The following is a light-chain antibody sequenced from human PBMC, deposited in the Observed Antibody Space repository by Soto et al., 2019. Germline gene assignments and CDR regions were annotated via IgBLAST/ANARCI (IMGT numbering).Light chain of an antibody. V-gene: IGLV2-14*01. CDR3: SSYTSSNTLV. J-gene: IGLJ1*01. CDR1: SSDAGGYNY. CDR2: EVN. Sequence: QSVLTQPASVSGSPGQSITISCTGTSSDAGGYNYVSWYQQHPGKAPKLMISEVNNRPSGVSNRFSGSKSGNTASLTISGLQAEDEAGYYCSSYTSSNTLVFGAGTKLTVL.